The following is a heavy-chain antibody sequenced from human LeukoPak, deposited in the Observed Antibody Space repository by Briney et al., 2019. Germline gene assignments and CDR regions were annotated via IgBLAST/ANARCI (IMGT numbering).Heavy chain of an antibody. V-gene: IGHV4-61*08. CDR3: ARGVGGRDPDAFDI. J-gene: IGHJ3*02. CDR2: IYYSGST. CDR1: GGSISSGDYY. Sequence: SETLSLTCTVSGGSISSGDYYWSWIRQSPGKGLEWIGYIYYSGSTNYNPSLKSRVTISVDTSKNQFSLKLSSVTAADTAVYYCARGVGGRDPDAFDIWGQGTMVTVSS.